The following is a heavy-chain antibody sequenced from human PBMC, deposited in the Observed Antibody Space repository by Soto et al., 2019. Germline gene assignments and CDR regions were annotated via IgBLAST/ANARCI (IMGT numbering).Heavy chain of an antibody. D-gene: IGHD3-3*01. V-gene: IGHV4-61*01. Sequence: SETLSLTCNVSGGSVSRVSYYWSWIRQSPGKGLEWIGYVYYSGSTNYNPSLKSRVTISADTSKNQFSLKLRSVTAADTAVYYCAASISIFGVVPFWGQGTLVTVSS. CDR1: GGSVSRVSYY. CDR3: AASISIFGVVPF. J-gene: IGHJ4*02. CDR2: VYYSGST.